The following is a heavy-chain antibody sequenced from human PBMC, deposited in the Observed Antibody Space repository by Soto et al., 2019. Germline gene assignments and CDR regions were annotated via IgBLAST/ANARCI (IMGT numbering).Heavy chain of an antibody. CDR2: ISGSGGST. D-gene: IGHD6-13*01. V-gene: IGHV3-23*01. CDR3: AKILGSSWFTAYFDY. Sequence: GGSLRLSCAASGFTFSSYAMSWVRQAPGKGLEWVSAISGSGGSTYYADSVKGRFTISRDNSKNTLYLQMNSLRAEDTAVYYCAKILGSSWFTAYFDYWGQGTLVTVSS. CDR1: GFTFSSYA. J-gene: IGHJ4*02.